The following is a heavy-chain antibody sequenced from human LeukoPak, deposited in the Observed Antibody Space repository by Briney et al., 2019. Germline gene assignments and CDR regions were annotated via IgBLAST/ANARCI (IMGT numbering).Heavy chain of an antibody. CDR2: INPSGGST. CDR3: ARARYDFWSGYQNFDY. Sequence: RVASVKVSCKASGYTFTSYYMHWVRQAPGQGLEWMGIINPSGGSTSYAQKFQGRVTMTRDTSTSTVYMELSSLRSEDTAVYYCARARYDFWSGYQNFDYWGQGTLVTVSS. CDR1: GYTFTSYY. V-gene: IGHV1-46*01. D-gene: IGHD3-3*01. J-gene: IGHJ4*02.